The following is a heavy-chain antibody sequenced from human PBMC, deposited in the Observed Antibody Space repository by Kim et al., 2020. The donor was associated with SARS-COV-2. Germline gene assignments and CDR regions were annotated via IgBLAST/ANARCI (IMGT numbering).Heavy chain of an antibody. V-gene: IGHV3-30-3*01. Sequence: GGSLRLSCAASGFTFSSYAMHWVRQAPGKGLEWVAVISYDGSNKYYADSVKGRFTISRDNSKNTLYLQMNSLRAEDTAVYYCARAEGWYYYYYYMDVWG. CDR2: ISYDGSNK. J-gene: IGHJ6*03. CDR3: ARAEGWYYYYYYMDV. CDR1: GFTFSSYA.